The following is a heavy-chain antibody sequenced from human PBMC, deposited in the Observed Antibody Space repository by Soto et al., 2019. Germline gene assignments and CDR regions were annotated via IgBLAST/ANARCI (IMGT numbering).Heavy chain of an antibody. V-gene: IGHV5-10-1*01. CDR1: GYSFTSYW. D-gene: IGHD6-19*01. J-gene: IGHJ4*02. CDR2: LDPSGSHT. CDR3: ARLHVDSSGWYLSGIY. Sequence: GESLKISCKGSGYSFTSYWISWVRQMPGKGPEWMGKLDPSGSHTNYSPTFQGHVTFSADESISTAYLQWSSLKASDTAMYYCARLHVDSSGWYLSGIYWGPGPLVTVSS.